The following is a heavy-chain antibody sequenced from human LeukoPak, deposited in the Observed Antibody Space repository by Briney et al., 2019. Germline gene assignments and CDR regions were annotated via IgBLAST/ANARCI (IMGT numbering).Heavy chain of an antibody. CDR1: GVRFSTYG. Sequence: GTSLRLSCAGSGVRFSTYGIHWVRQAPARGLEWVALITDDGSNQYYADSVKGRFTISRDNSKSTMYLQMNGLRGEDTAVYYCATKESGTYYNWGQGTLVTVSS. J-gene: IGHJ4*02. D-gene: IGHD1-26*01. V-gene: IGHV3-30*03. CDR3: ATKESGTYYN. CDR2: ITDDGSNQ.